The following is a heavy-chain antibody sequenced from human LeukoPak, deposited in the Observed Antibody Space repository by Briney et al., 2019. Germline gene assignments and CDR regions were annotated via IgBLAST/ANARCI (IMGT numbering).Heavy chain of an antibody. Sequence: SETLSLTCTVSGGSISSYYWSWIRQPPGKGLEWIGYIYYNGNANYNPSLKSRVTMSVDTSQSQFSLYLSAVTAADTAVYYCARATRITNYYFDYWGQGALVTVSS. CDR2: IYYNGNA. CDR1: GGSISSYY. V-gene: IGHV4-59*01. J-gene: IGHJ4*02. CDR3: ARATRITNYYFDY. D-gene: IGHD3-10*01.